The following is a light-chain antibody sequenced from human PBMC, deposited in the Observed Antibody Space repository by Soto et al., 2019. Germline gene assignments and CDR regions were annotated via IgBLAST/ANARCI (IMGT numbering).Light chain of an antibody. J-gene: IGKJ5*01. CDR1: QSVSIY. CDR3: QQRSDWLPVT. Sequence: EIVLTQSPATLSLSPGERATLSCRASQSVSIYLACYQQKPGQAPRLLIYDASNRATGIPARFSGSGSGTDFTLTISSLEPEDSAVYYCQQRSDWLPVTFGQGTGLEIK. V-gene: IGKV3-11*01. CDR2: DAS.